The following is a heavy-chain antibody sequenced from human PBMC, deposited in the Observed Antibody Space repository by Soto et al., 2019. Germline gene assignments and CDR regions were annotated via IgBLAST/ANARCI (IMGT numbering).Heavy chain of an antibody. J-gene: IGHJ4*02. CDR1: GGSISTSSYY. CDR3: ARGKYYYDSSGYYSPKGFDY. V-gene: IGHV4-39*07. CDR2: IYYSGST. Sequence: ASETLSLTCTVSGGSISTSSYYWGWIRQPPGKGLEWIGSIYYSGSTNYNPSLKSRVTISVDTSKNQFSLKLSSVTAADTAVYYCARGKYYYDSSGYYSPKGFDYWGQGTLVTVSS. D-gene: IGHD3-22*01.